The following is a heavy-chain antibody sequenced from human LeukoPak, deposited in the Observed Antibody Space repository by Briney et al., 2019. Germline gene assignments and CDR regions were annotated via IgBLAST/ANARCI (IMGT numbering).Heavy chain of an antibody. V-gene: IGHV4-59*01. Sequence: PSETLSLTCTVSGGSISSYYWSWIRQPPGRGLEWIGYIYYSGSTNYNPSLKSRVTISVDTSKNQFSLKLSSVTAADTAVYYCASNQGSWYGNFNFDYWGQGTLVTVSS. J-gene: IGHJ4*02. CDR3: ASNQGSWYGNFNFDY. D-gene: IGHD6-13*01. CDR2: IYYSGST. CDR1: GGSISSYY.